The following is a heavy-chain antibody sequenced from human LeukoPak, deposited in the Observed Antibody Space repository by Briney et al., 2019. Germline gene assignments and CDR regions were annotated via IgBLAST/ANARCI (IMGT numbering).Heavy chain of an antibody. V-gene: IGHV3-21*01. CDR2: ISSSSSYI. Sequence: GGSLRLSCAASGFTFSSYSMNWVRQAPGKGLEWVSSISSSSSYIYYADSVKGRFTISRDNAKNSLYLQMNSLRAEDTGVYYCAREAEGYSYGHDTYYYGMDVWGQGTTVTVSS. J-gene: IGHJ6*02. D-gene: IGHD5-18*01. CDR1: GFTFSSYS. CDR3: AREAEGYSYGHDTYYYGMDV.